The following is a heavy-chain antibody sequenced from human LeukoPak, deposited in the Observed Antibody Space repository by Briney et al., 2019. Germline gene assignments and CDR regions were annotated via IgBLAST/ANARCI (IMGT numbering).Heavy chain of an antibody. Sequence: GGSLRLSCIGSGFIFRDHAMSWVRQAPGKGLEWVGFIRSKAYRATTEYAASVKGKFTISRDDSASIAYLQMNSLRTEDTAVYYCARGPIQLWIHNAMDVWGQGTTVTVSS. CDR2: IRSKAYRATT. D-gene: IGHD5-24*01. J-gene: IGHJ6*02. V-gene: IGHV3-49*04. CDR1: GFIFRDHA. CDR3: ARGPIQLWIHNAMDV.